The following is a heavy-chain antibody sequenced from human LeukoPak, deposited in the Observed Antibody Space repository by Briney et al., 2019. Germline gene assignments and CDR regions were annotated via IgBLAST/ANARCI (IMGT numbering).Heavy chain of an antibody. Sequence: GASVKVSCKASGGTFSSYAISWVRQAPGQGLEWMGWMNPNSGNTGYAQKFQGRVTMTRNTSISTAYMELSSLRSEDTAVYYCARLYYDSSGYYPTDFDYWGQGTLVTVSS. CDR1: GGTFSSYA. CDR3: ARLYYDSSGYYPTDFDY. D-gene: IGHD3-22*01. J-gene: IGHJ4*02. V-gene: IGHV1-8*02. CDR2: MNPNSGNT.